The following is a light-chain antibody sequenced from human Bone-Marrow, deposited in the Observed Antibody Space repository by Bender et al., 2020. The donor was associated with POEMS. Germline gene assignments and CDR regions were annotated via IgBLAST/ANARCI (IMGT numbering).Light chain of an antibody. CDR3: CSYTGRYSSV. CDR2: DVS. J-gene: IGLJ3*02. Sequence: QSALTQPRSVSGSPGQSVTISCTGTSSDVGAYNFVSWYQQHPGKAPRFMIYDVSKRPSGVPDRFSGSKSGNMASLTISGLQPEDEAEYYCCSYTGRYSSVFGGGTKLTVL. CDR1: SSDVGAYNF. V-gene: IGLV2-11*01.